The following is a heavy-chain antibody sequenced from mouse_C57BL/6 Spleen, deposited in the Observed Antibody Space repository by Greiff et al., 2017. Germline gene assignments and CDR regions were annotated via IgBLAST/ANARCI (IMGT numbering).Heavy chain of an antibody. CDR3: ARHLGRGFAY. CDR2: ISSGGSYS. V-gene: IGHV5-6*01. D-gene: IGHD4-1*01. J-gene: IGHJ3*01. CDR1: GFTFSSYG. Sequence: EVKLMESGGDLVKPGGSLKLSCAASGFTFSSYGMSWVRQTPDKRLEWVATISSGGSYSYYPDSVKGRFTISRDNAKNTLYLQMSSLKSEDTAMYYCARHLGRGFAYWGQGTLVTVSA.